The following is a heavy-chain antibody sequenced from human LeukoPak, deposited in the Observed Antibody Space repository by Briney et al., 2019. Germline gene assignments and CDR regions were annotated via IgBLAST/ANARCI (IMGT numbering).Heavy chain of an antibody. CDR2: IYPGDSDT. J-gene: IGHJ3*02. CDR3: ARTYGYVSDAFDI. CDR1: GYSSTSYW. Sequence: GESLKISCKGSGYSSTSYWIGWVRQMPGKGLEWMGIIYPGDSDTRYSPSFQGQVTISADKPISTAYLQWSSLKASDTAMYYCARTYGYVSDAFDIWGQGTMVTVSS. V-gene: IGHV5-51*04. D-gene: IGHD3-16*01.